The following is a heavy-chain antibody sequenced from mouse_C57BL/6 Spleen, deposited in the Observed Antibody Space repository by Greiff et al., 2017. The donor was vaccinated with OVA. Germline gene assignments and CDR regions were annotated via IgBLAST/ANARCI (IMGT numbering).Heavy chain of an antibody. Sequence: VQLQQSGAELVKPGASVKISCKASGYAFSSYWMNWVNQRPGKGLEWIGQIYPGDGDTNYNGKFKGKATLTADKSSSTAYMQLSSLTSEDSAVYFCARAYDGPHYYAMDYWGQGTSVTVSS. CDR1: GYAFSSYW. J-gene: IGHJ4*01. D-gene: IGHD2-3*01. CDR2: IYPGDGDT. CDR3: ARAYDGPHYYAMDY. V-gene: IGHV1-80*01.